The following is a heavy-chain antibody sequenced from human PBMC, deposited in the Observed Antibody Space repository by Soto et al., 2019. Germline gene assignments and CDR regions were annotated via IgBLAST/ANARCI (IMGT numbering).Heavy chain of an antibody. D-gene: IGHD3-10*01. CDR3: ARRLSLNYYGSGNWFDY. J-gene: IGHJ5*01. Sequence: SETLSLTCAVYGGSFSGYYWSWIRQPPGKGLEWIGEINHSGSTNYNPSLKSRVTISVDTSKNQFSLKLSSVTAADTAVYYCARRLSLNYYGSGNWFDYWGQGTLVTVSS. V-gene: IGHV4-34*01. CDR1: GGSFSGYY. CDR2: INHSGST.